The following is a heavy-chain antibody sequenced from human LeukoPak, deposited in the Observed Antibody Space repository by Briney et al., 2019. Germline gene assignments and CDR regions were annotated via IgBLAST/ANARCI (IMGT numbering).Heavy chain of an antibody. D-gene: IGHD3-22*01. CDR2: INPNSGGT. Sequence: ASVKVSCKASGYTFTGYYMRWVRQAPGQGLEWMGRINPNSGGTNYAQKFQGRVTMTRDTSISTAYMELSRLRSDDTAVYYCARALSTYYYDSSGSDYWGQGTLVTVSS. CDR3: ARALSTYYYDSSGSDY. CDR1: GYTFTGYY. J-gene: IGHJ4*02. V-gene: IGHV1-2*06.